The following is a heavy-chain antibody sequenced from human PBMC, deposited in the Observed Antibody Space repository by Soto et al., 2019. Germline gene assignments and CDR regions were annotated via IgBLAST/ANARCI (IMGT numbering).Heavy chain of an antibody. CDR3: ARRTSPSYSYMDV. J-gene: IGHJ6*03. V-gene: IGHV3-48*01. Sequence: GGSLRLSCAASGFTFSTYSMSWVRQAPGMGLEWLSYISSSSGTIYYADSVKGRFTISRDNAKNSLYLQMNSLGAEDTAVYYCARRTSPSYSYMDVWGKGTTVTVSS. CDR2: ISSSSGTI. CDR1: GFTFSTYS. D-gene: IGHD2-2*01.